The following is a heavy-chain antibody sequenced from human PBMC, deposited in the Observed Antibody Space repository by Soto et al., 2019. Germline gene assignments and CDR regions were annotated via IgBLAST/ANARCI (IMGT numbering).Heavy chain of an antibody. J-gene: IGHJ4*02. Sequence: GASVKVSCKASGYTFTSYDINWVRQATGQGLEWMGWMNPNSGNTGYAQKFQGRVTMTRNTSISTAYMELSSLRSEDTAVYYCARVSSDSSGYYENFDYWGQGTLVTVSS. CDR3: ARVSSDSSGYYENFDY. CDR1: GYTFTSYD. CDR2: MNPNSGNT. V-gene: IGHV1-8*01. D-gene: IGHD3-22*01.